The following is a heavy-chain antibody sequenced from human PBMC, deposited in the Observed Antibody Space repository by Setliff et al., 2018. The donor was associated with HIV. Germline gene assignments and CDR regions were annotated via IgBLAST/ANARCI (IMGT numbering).Heavy chain of an antibody. V-gene: IGHV1-46*01. D-gene: IGHD6-19*01. Sequence: GASVKVSCKSSGYRFSNHFIHWVRQAPGQGLEWMEVIDPTDGSTNYAQKFQGRVTMTRDTSTSTVYMEVSSLRSDDTAVYYCARDRTHRSGWYGYFEYWGQGTLVTVSS. CDR2: IDPTDGST. CDR3: ARDRTHRSGWYGYFEY. CDR1: GYRFSNHF. J-gene: IGHJ4*02.